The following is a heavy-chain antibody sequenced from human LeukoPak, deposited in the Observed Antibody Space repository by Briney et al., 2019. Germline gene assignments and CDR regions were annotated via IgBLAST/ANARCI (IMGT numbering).Heavy chain of an antibody. CDR1: GFTFSSYW. CDR3: ARDFSVSASAY. Sequence: SWGSLRLSCAASGFTFSSYWMSWIRQAPGQSLDLVANIKQDGSEKYYVDSVKGRFTISRDNAKNSLYLQMNSLRAEDTAVYYCARDFSVSASAYWGQGTLVTVSS. V-gene: IGHV3-7*01. CDR2: IKQDGSEK. D-gene: IGHD2-2*01. J-gene: IGHJ4*02.